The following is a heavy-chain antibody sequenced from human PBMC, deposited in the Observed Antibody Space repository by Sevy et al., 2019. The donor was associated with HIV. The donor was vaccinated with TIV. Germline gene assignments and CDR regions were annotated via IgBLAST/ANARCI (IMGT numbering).Heavy chain of an antibody. CDR1: GGTFTSYA. J-gene: IGHJ5*02. V-gene: IGHV1-69*13. CDR2: IIPLLGTA. Sequence: ASVKASCKASGGTFTSYAISWVRQAPGLGLEWMGGIIPLLGTANYAQQFQGRVTITADESTSTVYMELSSLRSEDTAVYYCARDNLAVAGRGWFDPWGQGTLVTVSS. CDR3: ARDNLAVAGRGWFDP. D-gene: IGHD6-19*01.